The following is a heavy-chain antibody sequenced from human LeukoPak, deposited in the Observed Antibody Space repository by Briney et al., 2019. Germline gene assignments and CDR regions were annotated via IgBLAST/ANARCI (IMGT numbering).Heavy chain of an antibody. CDR2: TYNSGST. CDR3: ASSLYGSGSFDY. J-gene: IGHJ4*02. Sequence: SETLSLTCTVSGGSISSYHWSWIRQPPGKGLEWIGDTYNSGSTNHNPSLQSRVTISVDTSKNQFSLKLSSVTAADTAVYYCASSLYGSGSFDYWGQGTLVTVSS. D-gene: IGHD3-10*01. CDR1: GGSISSYH. V-gene: IGHV4-59*12.